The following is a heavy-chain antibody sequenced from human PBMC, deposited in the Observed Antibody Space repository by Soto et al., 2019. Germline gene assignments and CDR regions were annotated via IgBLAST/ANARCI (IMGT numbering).Heavy chain of an antibody. J-gene: IGHJ6*01. D-gene: IGHD4-4*01. CDR3: PRHASNSDVYYYYYGMEV. Sequence: GESLKISCKGFGYKFTSYWIGWVRQMPGKGLEWVGIIYPGDSGSRYSPSFQGQVTISADNPTSTAYLQWNSLKASDSALYYCPRHASNSDVYYYYYGMEVWGQATTVTLSS. V-gene: IGHV5-51*01. CDR1: GYKFTSYW. CDR2: IYPGDSGS.